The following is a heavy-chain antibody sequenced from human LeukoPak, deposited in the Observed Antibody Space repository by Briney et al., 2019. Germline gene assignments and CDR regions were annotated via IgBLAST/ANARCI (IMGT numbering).Heavy chain of an antibody. D-gene: IGHD2-2*01. Sequence: SETLPLTCTVSGASISNFYWSWIRQPPGKGLEWIGDISYSGSTNYNPSLKSRVTMSVDTSKNQFSLKLRSVTAADTAVYYCARVHRSSTSSYRNWFDPWGQGTPVTVSS. CDR2: ISYSGST. CDR3: ARVHRSSTSSYRNWFDP. CDR1: GASISNFY. J-gene: IGHJ5*02. V-gene: IGHV4-59*01.